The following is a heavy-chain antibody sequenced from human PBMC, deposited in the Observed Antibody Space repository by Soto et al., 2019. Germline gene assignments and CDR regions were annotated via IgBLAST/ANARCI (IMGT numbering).Heavy chain of an antibody. D-gene: IGHD2-15*01. CDR3: AAKALLEDFDY. J-gene: IGHJ4*02. V-gene: IGHV1-18*01. Sequence: GASVKVSCKASGYTFTSYGISWVRQAPGQGLEWMGWIGAYNGNTNYAQKLQGRVTMTTDTSTSTAYMELSSLRSEDTAVYYCAAKALLEDFDYWGQGTLVTVSS. CDR1: GYTFTSYG. CDR2: IGAYNGNT.